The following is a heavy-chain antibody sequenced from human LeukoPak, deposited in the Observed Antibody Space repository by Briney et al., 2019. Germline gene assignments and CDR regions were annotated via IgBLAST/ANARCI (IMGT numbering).Heavy chain of an antibody. CDR1: GGSISSYY. Sequence: SETLSLTCTVSGGSISSYYWSWIRQPPGKGLEWIGYIYYSGSTNYNPSLKSRVTISVDTSKNQFSLKLSSVTAADTAVYYCATMVTYYDSSGYYYGVNYFDYWGQGTLVTVSS. CDR2: IYYSGST. D-gene: IGHD3-22*01. V-gene: IGHV4-59*01. CDR3: ATMVTYYDSSGYYYGVNYFDY. J-gene: IGHJ4*02.